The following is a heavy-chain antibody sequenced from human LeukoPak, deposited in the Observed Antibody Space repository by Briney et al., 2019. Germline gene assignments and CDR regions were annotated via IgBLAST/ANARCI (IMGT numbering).Heavy chain of an antibody. D-gene: IGHD2/OR15-2a*01. J-gene: IGHJ3*02. Sequence: SVKVSCKASGGTFSSYAISWVRQAPGQGLEWMGIINPSGGSTSYAQKFQGRVTITADKSTNTAHMELSRLESGDTAVYYCTREGVYAPDPSSYHRDAFDIWGQGTLVIVSS. V-gene: IGHV1-69*04. CDR2: INPSGGST. CDR1: GGTFSSYA. CDR3: TREGVYAPDPSSYHRDAFDI.